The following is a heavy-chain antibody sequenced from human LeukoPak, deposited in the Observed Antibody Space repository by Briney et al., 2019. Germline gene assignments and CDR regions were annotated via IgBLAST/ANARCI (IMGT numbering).Heavy chain of an antibody. Sequence: PGGSLRLSCAASGFTFSSYAMSWVRQAPGKGLEWVSAISNNGGYTYYADSVQGRFTISRDNSKSTLCLQMNSLRAEDTAVYYCAKAPSYDSSGYFGYFDYWGQGTLVTVSS. V-gene: IGHV3-23*01. D-gene: IGHD3-22*01. CDR2: ISNNGGYT. CDR1: GFTFSSYA. CDR3: AKAPSYDSSGYFGYFDY. J-gene: IGHJ4*02.